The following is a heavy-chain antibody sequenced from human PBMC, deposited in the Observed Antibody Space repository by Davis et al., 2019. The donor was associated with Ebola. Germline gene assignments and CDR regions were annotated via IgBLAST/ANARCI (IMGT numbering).Heavy chain of an antibody. D-gene: IGHD3-10*01. CDR2: IKQDGSEK. J-gene: IGHJ4*02. V-gene: IGHV3-7*03. Sequence: GGSLRLSCAASGFTFSSYGMSWVRQAPGKGLEWVANIKQDGSEKRYVDSVKGRFTISRDNAKNSMYLQMNSLRADDTAVYYCGRDVGPNDYWGQGTLVTVSS. CDR1: GFTFSSYG. CDR3: GRDVGPNDY.